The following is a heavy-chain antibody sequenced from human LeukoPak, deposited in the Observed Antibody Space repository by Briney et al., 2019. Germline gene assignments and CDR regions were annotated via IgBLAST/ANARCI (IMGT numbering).Heavy chain of an antibody. Sequence: GGSLRLSCAASGFTFSDYYMSWIRQAPGKGLEWVSGISVSGGSTYYADSVKGRFTISRDNSKNTLYLQMNSLRAEDTAVYYCAKIRAPAYDFWGQGTMVTVSS. J-gene: IGHJ3*01. CDR1: GFTFSDYY. D-gene: IGHD3-3*02. V-gene: IGHV3-23*01. CDR2: ISVSGGST. CDR3: AKIRAPAYDF.